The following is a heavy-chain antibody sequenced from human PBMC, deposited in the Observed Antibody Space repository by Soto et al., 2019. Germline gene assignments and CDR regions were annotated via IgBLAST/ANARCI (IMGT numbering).Heavy chain of an antibody. D-gene: IGHD3-22*01. J-gene: IGHJ4*02. V-gene: IGHV1-2*02. CDR2: INPNSGGT. Sequence: ASVKVSCKASGYTFTGYYMHWVRQAPGQGLDWMGWINPNSGGTKSAQKFQGRVTMTRDTSISTAYMELSRLRSDDTAVYYCARRKADYYDRSGYHHYFDYWGQGTLVTVSS. CDR3: ARRKADYYDRSGYHHYFDY. CDR1: GYTFTGYY.